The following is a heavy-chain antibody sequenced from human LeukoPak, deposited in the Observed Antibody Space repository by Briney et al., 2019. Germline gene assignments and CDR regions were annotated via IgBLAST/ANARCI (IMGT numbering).Heavy chain of an antibody. CDR2: ISGSGGST. J-gene: IGHJ4*02. Sequence: AGGSLRLSCAASGFTFSSYEMNWVRQAPGKGLEWVSAISGSGGSTYYADSVKGRFTISRDNSKNTLYLQMNSLRAEDTAVYYCAKDKGIAAAGNDYWGQGTLVTVSS. CDR1: GFTFSSYE. CDR3: AKDKGIAAAGNDY. V-gene: IGHV3-23*01. D-gene: IGHD6-13*01.